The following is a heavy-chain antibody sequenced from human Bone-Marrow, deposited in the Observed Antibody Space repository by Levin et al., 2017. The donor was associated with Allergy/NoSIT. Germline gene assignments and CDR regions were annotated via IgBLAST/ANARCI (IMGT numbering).Heavy chain of an antibody. V-gene: IGHV3-15*01. J-gene: IGHJ4*02. CDR3: TTDYYAGLGMATVDFDY. CDR1: GFTFSNAW. CDR2: IKSKTDGGTT. D-gene: IGHD5-24*01. Sequence: PGGSLRLSCAASGFTFSNAWMSWVRQAPGKGLEWVGRIKSKTDGGTTDYAAPVKGRFTISRDDSKNTLYLQMNSLKTEDTAVYYCTTDYYAGLGMATVDFDYWGQGTLVTVSS.